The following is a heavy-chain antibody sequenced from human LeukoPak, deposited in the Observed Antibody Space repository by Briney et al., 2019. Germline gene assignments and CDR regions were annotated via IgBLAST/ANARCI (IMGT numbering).Heavy chain of an antibody. CDR1: GFIFRNYA. J-gene: IGHJ4*02. D-gene: IGHD3-9*01. V-gene: IGHV3-23*01. Sequence: GGSLRLSCAGSGFIFRNYAMSWVRQAPGMGLEWVSAISGSGVGTNYADSVKGRFTISRDNSKNTLYLQMNSLRAEDTAVYYCAKNGRDDHDKYFFDFWGQGTQVTVSS. CDR2: ISGSGVGT. CDR3: AKNGRDDHDKYFFDF.